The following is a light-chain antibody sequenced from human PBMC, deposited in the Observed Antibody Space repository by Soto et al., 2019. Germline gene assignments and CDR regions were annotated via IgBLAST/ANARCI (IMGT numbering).Light chain of an antibody. J-gene: IGKJ1*01. Sequence: DIQMTQSPSSLSASVGDRVTITCRASESIRNNLNWYQQKPGKAPKLLIYAASTLQSGVPSRFSGGGSGTEFTPTIGSLQPEDFTTYYGQQTYSTPRGAFGQGTKVEFK. CDR1: ESIRNN. V-gene: IGKV1-39*01. CDR2: AAS. CDR3: QQTYSTPRGA.